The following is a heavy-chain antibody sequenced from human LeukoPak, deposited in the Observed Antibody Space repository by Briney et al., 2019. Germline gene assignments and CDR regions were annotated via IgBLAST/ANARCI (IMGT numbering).Heavy chain of an antibody. CDR3: ARRRTMVRGVISPLSPYFDY. D-gene: IGHD3-10*01. CDR2: IYTSAST. J-gene: IGHJ4*02. CDR1: GGSISSGSCY. V-gene: IGHV4-61*02. Sequence: PSQPLSLTCTVSGGSISSGSCYWTWIRQPAGKGLEWIGRIYTSASTNYTPSLKSRVTISVDTSKNQFSLQLSSVTAADTAVYYCARRRTMVRGVISPLSPYFDYWGQGTLVTVSS.